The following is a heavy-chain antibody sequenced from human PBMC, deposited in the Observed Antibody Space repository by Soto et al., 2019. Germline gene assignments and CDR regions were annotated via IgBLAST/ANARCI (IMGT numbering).Heavy chain of an antibody. CDR2: IYDSGR. J-gene: IGHJ6*02. V-gene: IGHV4-59*08. CDR3: AINADV. CDR1: GASISGHF. Sequence: QVQLQESGPGLVKPSETLSLTCTVSGASISGHFWSWIRQSPGKGLEWIAYIYDSGRSYNPSLRGRVTISVDTFKNQLSLKLSSVIAADSAVYYCAINADVWVQGTTVTVSS.